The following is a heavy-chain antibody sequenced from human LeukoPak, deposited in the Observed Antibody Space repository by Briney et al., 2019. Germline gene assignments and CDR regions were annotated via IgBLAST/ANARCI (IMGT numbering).Heavy chain of an antibody. D-gene: IGHD2-15*01. CDR2: ILPGDSDT. J-gene: IGHJ1*01. V-gene: IGHV5-51*01. CDR3: ATYAGAASKYFQH. Sequence: GESLKISCNCSGYSFTNNWIGWVRQMPGKRLEWMGIILPGDSDTRYSPSLQGQVTISADKSINTAYVQWSSLKASDTAMYYCATYAGAASKYFQHWGQGTLVTVSS. CDR1: GYSFTNNW.